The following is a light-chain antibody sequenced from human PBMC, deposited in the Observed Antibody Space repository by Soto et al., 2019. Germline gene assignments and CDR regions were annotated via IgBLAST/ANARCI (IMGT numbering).Light chain of an antibody. CDR2: DTS. Sequence: QAVVTQEPSLTVSPGGTVTLTCGSSAGAVTSGHYPYWFQQKPGQAPRTLIYDTSNTHSWTPARFSGSLLGGKAALTLSGAQPEDEADYYCLFTFGATRVFGGGTKLTVL. CDR1: AGAVTSGHY. CDR3: LFTFGATRV. J-gene: IGLJ3*02. V-gene: IGLV7-46*01.